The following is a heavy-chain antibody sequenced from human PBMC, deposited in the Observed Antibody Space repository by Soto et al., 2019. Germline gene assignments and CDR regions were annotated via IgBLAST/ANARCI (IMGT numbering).Heavy chain of an antibody. V-gene: IGHV4-39*01. CDR2: IYYSGST. J-gene: IGHJ3*02. CDR1: GGSISSSSYY. Sequence: SETLCLTCTVSGGSISSSSYYWGWIRQPPGKGLEWIGSIYYSGSTYYNPSLKSRVTISVDTSKNQFSLKLSSVTAADTAVYYCVRRHSTVTTKGTAAFDIWGQGTMVTVSS. CDR3: VRRHSTVTTKGTAAFDI. D-gene: IGHD4-17*01.